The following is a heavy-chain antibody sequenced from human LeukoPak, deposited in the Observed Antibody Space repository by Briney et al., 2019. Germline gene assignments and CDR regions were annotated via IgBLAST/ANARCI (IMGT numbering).Heavy chain of an antibody. Sequence: GGSLSLSCAAPESALSTYAMNWSRQAQGKGLKWVAVISYDGSNKYYADSVKGRFTISRDNSKNTLYLQMNSLRAEDTAVYYCARDDSSWLAFDIWGQGTMVTVSS. J-gene: IGHJ3*02. V-gene: IGHV3-30-3*01. CDR3: ARDDSSWLAFDI. CDR1: ESALSTYA. D-gene: IGHD6-13*01. CDR2: ISYDGSNK.